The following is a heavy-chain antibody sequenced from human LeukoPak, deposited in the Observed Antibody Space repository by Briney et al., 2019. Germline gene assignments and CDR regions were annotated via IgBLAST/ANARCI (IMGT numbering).Heavy chain of an antibody. Sequence: SQTLSLTCSVSGDSIRSGTYYWSGLRQPAGKGLEWIGRIYTSGSTSYNPSLKSRVTISVDTSKNQFSLKLTSVTAADTAVYYCARGGGATRIDYWGQGTLVTVSS. CDR2: IYTSGST. D-gene: IGHD5-12*01. CDR3: ARGGGATRIDY. CDR1: GDSIRSGTYY. V-gene: IGHV4-61*02. J-gene: IGHJ4*02.